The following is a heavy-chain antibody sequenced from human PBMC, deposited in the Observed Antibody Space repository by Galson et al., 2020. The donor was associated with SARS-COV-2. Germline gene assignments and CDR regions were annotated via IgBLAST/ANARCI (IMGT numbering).Heavy chain of an antibody. CDR3: ARGAEYYDFWSGYYGLEWFDP. CDR2: IYHSRST. V-gene: IGHV4-38-2*02. J-gene: IGHJ5*02. CDR1: GYSISSGYY. D-gene: IGHD3-3*01. Sequence: SETLSLTCTVSGYSISSGYYWGWIRQPPGKGLEWIGSIYHSRSTYYNPSLKSRVTIPVDMSKNQFSLKLSSVTAADTAVYYCARGAEYYDFWSGYYGLEWFDPWGQGTLVTVSS.